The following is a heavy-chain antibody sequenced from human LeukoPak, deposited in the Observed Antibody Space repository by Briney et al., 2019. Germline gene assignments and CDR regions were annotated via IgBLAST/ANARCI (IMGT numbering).Heavy chain of an antibody. D-gene: IGHD6-19*01. J-gene: IGHJ6*03. CDR1: GFSVSSYY. CDR2: IYAGGST. Sequence: GGSLRLSCTASGFSVSSYYMTWVRQAPGKGLEWVSVIYAGGSTYYADSVKGRFTISRDNSNNTLYLQMNSLSAEDTAMYYCAREWGSSGWYVSYMDVWGKGTTVTVSS. V-gene: IGHV3-53*01. CDR3: AREWGSSGWYVSYMDV.